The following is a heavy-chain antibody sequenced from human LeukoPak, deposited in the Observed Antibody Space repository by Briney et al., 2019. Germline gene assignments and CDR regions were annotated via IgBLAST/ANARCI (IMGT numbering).Heavy chain of an antibody. Sequence: GESLKTSCKGFGYRFTTYWIGWVRQIRGKGLEWMGIIYPTYYDTRYSPYFQGQVTISVDKSISTAYLQWSSLKAADTAMYYCARRKGDGDNGTFDYWGQGTMVTVSS. D-gene: IGHD5-24*01. CDR1: GYRFTTYW. J-gene: IGHJ4*02. CDR3: ARRKGDGDNGTFDY. CDR2: IYPTYYDT. V-gene: IGHV5-51*01.